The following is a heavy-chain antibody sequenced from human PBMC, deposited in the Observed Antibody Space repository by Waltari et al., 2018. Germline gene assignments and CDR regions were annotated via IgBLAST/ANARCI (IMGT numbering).Heavy chain of an antibody. CDR2: ISYDGNNK. V-gene: IGHV3-30*18. CDR1: GFTFSSYG. J-gene: IGHJ4*02. CDR3: AKDPRVNYYDTSGYSRFDY. D-gene: IGHD3-22*01. Sequence: VQLVESGGGLIQPGGSLRLSCAASGFTFSSYGMHWVRQAPGKGLEWVTVISYDGNNKYYADSVRGRFTISRDNSKNTLYLQMNSLRAEDTAVYYCAKDPRVNYYDTSGYSRFDYWGQGTLVTVSS.